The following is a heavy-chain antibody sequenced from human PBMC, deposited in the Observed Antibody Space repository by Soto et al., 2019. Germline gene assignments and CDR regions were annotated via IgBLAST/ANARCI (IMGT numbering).Heavy chain of an antibody. CDR3: ARDKITGLFDY. J-gene: IGHJ4*02. CDR1: EGSISSYS. D-gene: IGHD2-8*02. CDR2: IYYSGST. V-gene: IGHV4-59*12. Sequence: PSEPLSLNCTVSEGSISSYSWNWIRQPPGKGLEWIGYIYYSGSTNYNPSLKSRVTISVDTSKNQFSLKLSSVTAVDTSVYYCARDKITGLFDYWGQGTLVTVSS.